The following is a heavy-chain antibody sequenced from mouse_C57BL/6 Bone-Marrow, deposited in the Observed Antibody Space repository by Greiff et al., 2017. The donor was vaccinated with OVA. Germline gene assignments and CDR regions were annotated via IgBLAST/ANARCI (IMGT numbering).Heavy chain of an antibody. CDR3: ARHEDCYYTSYFDY. CDR2: IYPGAGDT. CDR1: GYAFSSSW. Sequence: VQLQQSGPELVKPGASVTISCKASGYAFSSSWMHWVKQRPGQGLEWIGRIYPGAGDTNYNGKFKGKAILPADKSSSPAYMQLSSLTSADTAVYFCARHEDCYYTSYFDYWDQGTTLTVTS. V-gene: IGHV1-82*01. J-gene: IGHJ2*01. D-gene: IGHD2-3*01.